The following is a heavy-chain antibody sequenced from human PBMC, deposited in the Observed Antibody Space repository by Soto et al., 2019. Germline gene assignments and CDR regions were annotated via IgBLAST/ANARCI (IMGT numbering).Heavy chain of an antibody. CDR3: ARTRAVWFDP. Sequence: PETLSLTCTVSGGSISSSSYYWGWIRQPPGKGLEWIGSIYYSGSTYYNPSLKSRVTISVDTSKNQFSLKLSSVTAADTAVYYRARTRAVWFDPWGQGTLVTVSS. J-gene: IGHJ5*02. D-gene: IGHD6-19*01. CDR2: IYYSGST. CDR1: GGSISSSSYY. V-gene: IGHV4-39*01.